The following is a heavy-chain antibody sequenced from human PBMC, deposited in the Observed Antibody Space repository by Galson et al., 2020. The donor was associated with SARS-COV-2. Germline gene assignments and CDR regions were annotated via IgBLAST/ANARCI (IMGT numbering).Heavy chain of an antibody. CDR1: GFTLSDHY. CDR2: SRNKAKSYTT. CDR3: ARYDYGGRDY. V-gene: IGHV3-72*01. D-gene: IGHD4-17*01. Sequence: GESLKISCAASGFTLSDHYMDWVRQAPGKGLEWVGRSRNKAKSYTTDYAASVKGRFSISRDDSENSLYLQMNSLKIEDTAVYYCARYDYGGRDYWGQGTLVTVSS. J-gene: IGHJ4*02.